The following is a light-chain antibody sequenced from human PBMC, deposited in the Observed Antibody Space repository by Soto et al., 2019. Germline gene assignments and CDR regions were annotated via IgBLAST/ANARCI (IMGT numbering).Light chain of an antibody. V-gene: IGKV3-20*01. Sequence: EIVLTQSPGTLSLSPGERATLSCRASQSVSGSSLAWYQLKPGQAPRLLISVASSRSTVVPDRFSGSESGTDFSFIISRLEPEDFGMYYCHQYGSFPHTFGQGTELETK. CDR2: VAS. J-gene: IGKJ2*01. CDR1: QSVSGSS. CDR3: HQYGSFPHT.